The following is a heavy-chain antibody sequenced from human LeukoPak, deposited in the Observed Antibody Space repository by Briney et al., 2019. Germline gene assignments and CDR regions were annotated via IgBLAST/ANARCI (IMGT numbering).Heavy chain of an antibody. V-gene: IGHV3-23*01. CDR3: ARGSSGWYLADY. D-gene: IGHD6-19*01. CDR1: GFTFSSYA. Sequence: GGSLRLSCAASGFTFSSYAMSWVRQAPGKGLEWVSAISGSGGSTYYADSVKGRFTISRDNSKNTLYLQMNSLRAEDTAVYYCARGSSGWYLADYWGQGTLVTVSS. J-gene: IGHJ4*02. CDR2: ISGSGGST.